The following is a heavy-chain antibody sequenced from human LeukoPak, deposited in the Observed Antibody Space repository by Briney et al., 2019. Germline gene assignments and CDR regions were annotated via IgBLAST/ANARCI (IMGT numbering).Heavy chain of an antibody. J-gene: IGHJ4*02. Sequence: GGSLRLSCAASGFTFNSYGMHWVRQAPGKGLEWVAVIYYDGSNKYYADSAKGRFTISRDNSKNTLYLEMNSLRAEDTALYYCARDRDGSSYFDYWGLGTLVTVSS. D-gene: IGHD1-26*01. CDR1: GFTFNSYG. CDR2: IYYDGSNK. V-gene: IGHV3-33*01. CDR3: ARDRDGSSYFDY.